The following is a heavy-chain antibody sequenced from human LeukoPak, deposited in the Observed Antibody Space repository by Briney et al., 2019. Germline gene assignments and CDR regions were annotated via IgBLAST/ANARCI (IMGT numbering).Heavy chain of an antibody. CDR1: GGSISSYF. V-gene: IGHV4-59*08. CDR2: IYYSGST. Sequence: SETLSLTCTVSGGSISSYFWSWIRQPPGKGLEWIGYIYYSGSTNYNPSLKSRVTISVDTSKNQFSLKLSSVTAADTAVYYCARSPTYGVPGPVEFDYWGQGTLVTVSS. CDR3: ARSPTYGVPGPVEFDY. D-gene: IGHD4-17*01. J-gene: IGHJ4*02.